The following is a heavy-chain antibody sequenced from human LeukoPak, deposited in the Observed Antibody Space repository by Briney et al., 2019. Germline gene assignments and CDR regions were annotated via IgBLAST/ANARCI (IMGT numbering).Heavy chain of an antibody. D-gene: IGHD6-13*01. CDR1: GFTFSSYA. CDR3: AKGRRGYSSSWSMSNSFDY. V-gene: IGHV3-23*01. Sequence: GGSLRLSCAASGFTFSSYAMSWVRQAPGKGLEWVSAISGSSGSTYYADSVKGRFTISRDNSKNTLYLQMNSLRAEDTAVYYCAKGRRGYSSSWSMSNSFDYWGQGTLVTVSS. CDR2: ISGSSGST. J-gene: IGHJ4*02.